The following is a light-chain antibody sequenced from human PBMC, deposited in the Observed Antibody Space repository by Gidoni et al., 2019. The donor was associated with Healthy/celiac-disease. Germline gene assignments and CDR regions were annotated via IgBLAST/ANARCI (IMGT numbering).Light chain of an antibody. CDR2: DAS. CDR1: QSISSW. Sequence: DIQMTQSPSTLSASVGDRVTITCRASQSISSWLAWYQQKPGKAPKLLIYDASSLESGVPSRFSGSGSGTEFTLTISSLQPDDVAAYYCQQYNNYSPYTFXXXTKLEIK. CDR3: QQYNNYSPYT. V-gene: IGKV1-5*01. J-gene: IGKJ2*01.